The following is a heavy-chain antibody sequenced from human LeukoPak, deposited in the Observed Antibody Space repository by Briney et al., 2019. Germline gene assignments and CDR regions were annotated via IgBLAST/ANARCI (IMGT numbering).Heavy chain of an antibody. CDR2: ISSSSSTI. J-gene: IGHJ3*02. V-gene: IGHV3-48*01. Sequence: QPGGSLRLSCAASGFTFSSYSMNWVRPAPGKGLEWVSYISSSSSTIYYADSVKGRFTISRDNAKNSLYLQMNSLRAEDTAVYYCARDPEGKWEIPVERGPLDIWGQGTMVTVSS. CDR3: ARDPEGKWEIPVERGPLDI. CDR1: GFTFSSYS. D-gene: IGHD1-26*01.